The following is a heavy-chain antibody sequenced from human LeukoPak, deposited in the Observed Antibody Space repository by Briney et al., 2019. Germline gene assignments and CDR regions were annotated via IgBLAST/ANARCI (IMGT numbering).Heavy chain of an antibody. CDR1: GGTFSSYA. CDR2: IIPIFGTA. D-gene: IGHD1-26*01. V-gene: IGHV1-69*05. J-gene: IGHJ4*02. CDR3: ARGLRGATKYYFDY. Sequence: SVKVSCKASGGTFSSYAVSWVRQAPGQGLEWMGGIIPIFGTANYAQKFQGRVTITTDESTSTAYMELSSLRSEDTAVYYCARGLRGATKYYFDYWGQGTLVTVSS.